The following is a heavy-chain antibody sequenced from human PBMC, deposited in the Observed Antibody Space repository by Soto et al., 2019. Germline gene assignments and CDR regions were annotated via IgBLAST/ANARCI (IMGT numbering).Heavy chain of an antibody. D-gene: IGHD3-22*01. CDR2: MSYSGST. CDR3: SRGKIDYFDTGPAAYGLDV. V-gene: IGHV4-30-4*01. J-gene: IGHJ6*04. Sequence: QVRLQESGPGLVKPSQTLSLTCSVSGVSISRADFYWSWIRQPPGKALEWLGDMSYSGSTYYNPSLRGGFTMPPTTPKNPFSRPLTSCTAPAGAVFFCSRGKIDYFDTGPAAYGLDVGAKGPAAGVPS. CDR1: GVSISRADFY.